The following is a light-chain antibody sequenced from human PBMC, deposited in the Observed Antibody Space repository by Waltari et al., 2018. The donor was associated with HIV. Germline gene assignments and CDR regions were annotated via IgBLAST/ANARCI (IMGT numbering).Light chain of an antibody. CDR1: VLPKQY. CDR3: QSADSSTTHWV. CDR2: KDT. J-gene: IGLJ3*02. V-gene: IGLV3-25*03. Sequence: SYELPQPTSVSVSPGQTARTTCAGDVLPKQYNPWYQQRPDQDPKVVIYKDTERPSGIPERFSGSSSGTTVTLTISAVQAEDEADYYCQSADSSTTHWVFGGGTKLTVL.